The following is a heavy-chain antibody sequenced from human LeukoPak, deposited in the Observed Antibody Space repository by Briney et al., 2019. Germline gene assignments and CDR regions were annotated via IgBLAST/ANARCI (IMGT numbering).Heavy chain of an antibody. D-gene: IGHD6-19*01. Sequence: SETLSLTCTVSGGSISSYYWSWVRQPPGKGLEWIGCIYYSGSTNYNPSLKSRVTISVDTSKNQFSLKLSSVTAADTAVYFCARHLIAVAGPFDYWGQGTLVTVSS. CDR1: GGSISSYY. CDR2: IYYSGST. J-gene: IGHJ4*02. V-gene: IGHV4-59*08. CDR3: ARHLIAVAGPFDY.